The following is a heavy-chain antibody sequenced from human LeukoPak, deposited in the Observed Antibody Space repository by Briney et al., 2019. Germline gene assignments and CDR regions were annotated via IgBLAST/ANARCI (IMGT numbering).Heavy chain of an antibody. J-gene: IGHJ4*02. Sequence: GGSLRLSCAASGFTFSSYAMSWVRQAPGKGLEWVSAISGSGGSTYYADSVKGRFTISRDNSKNTLYLQMNSLRAEDTAVYYCAEVHLDEWELPTTYYFDYWGQGTLVTVSS. V-gene: IGHV3-23*01. D-gene: IGHD1-26*01. CDR3: AEVHLDEWELPTTYYFDY. CDR1: GFTFSSYA. CDR2: ISGSGGST.